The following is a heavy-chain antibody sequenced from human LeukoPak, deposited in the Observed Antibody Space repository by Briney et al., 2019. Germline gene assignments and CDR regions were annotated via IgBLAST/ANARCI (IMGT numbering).Heavy chain of an antibody. CDR1: GFTLSSYS. J-gene: IGHJ1*01. V-gene: IGHV3-64*01. CDR2: ISKNGENT. D-gene: IGHD6-19*01. Sequence: PGGSLRLSCAASGFTLSSYSMHWVRQAPGKGLEFVSAISKNGENTYYANSVKGRFTISRDISKNTPYLQMGSLRPEDMAVYYCARVDSGSACASWGQGILVTVSS. CDR3: ARVDSGSACAS.